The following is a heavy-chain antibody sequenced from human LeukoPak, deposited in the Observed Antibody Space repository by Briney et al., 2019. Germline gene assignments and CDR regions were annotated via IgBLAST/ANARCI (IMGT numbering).Heavy chain of an antibody. CDR2: IYHSGST. J-gene: IGHJ4*02. CDR1: GYAISIGYY. CDR3: ARDRLWPYYFDY. D-gene: IGHD2-21*01. V-gene: IGHV4-38-2*02. Sequence: PSEALSLTCTVSGYAISIGYYWGWIRQPPGKGREGIGSIYHSGSTYYNPSLKSRVTISVDTPKTPFPLTLSSVTAADTAVYYCARDRLWPYYFDYWGQGTLVTVSS.